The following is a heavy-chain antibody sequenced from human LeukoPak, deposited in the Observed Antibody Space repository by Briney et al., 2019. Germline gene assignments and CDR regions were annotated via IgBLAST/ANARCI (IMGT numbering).Heavy chain of an antibody. CDR3: ARRSDSSDTYFDY. D-gene: IGHD3-22*01. J-gene: IGHJ4*02. CDR1: GGSISSGGYY. V-gene: IGHV4-31*03. CDR2: IYYSGST. Sequence: PSQTLSLTCTVSGGSISSGGYYWSWIRQHPGKGLEWIGYIYYSGSTYYNPSLKSRVTISVDTSKNQFSLKLSSVTAADTAVYYCARRSDSSDTYFDYWGQGTLVTVSS.